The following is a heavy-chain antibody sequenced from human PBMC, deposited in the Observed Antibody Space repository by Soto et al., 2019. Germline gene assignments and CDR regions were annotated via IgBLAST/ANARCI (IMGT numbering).Heavy chain of an antibody. D-gene: IGHD3-10*01. CDR1: GGTFSSYA. V-gene: IGHV1-69*13. Sequence: ASVKVSCKASGGTFSSYAISWVRQAPGQGLEWMGGIIPIFGTANYAQKFQGRVTITADESTSTAYMELSSLRSEDTAVYYCARGIDYYGSGSSYYYYGMDVWGQGTTVTVS. CDR2: IIPIFGTA. J-gene: IGHJ6*02. CDR3: ARGIDYYGSGSSYYYYGMDV.